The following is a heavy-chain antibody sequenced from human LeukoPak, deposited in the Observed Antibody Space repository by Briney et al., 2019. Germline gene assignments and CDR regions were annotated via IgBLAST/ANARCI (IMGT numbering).Heavy chain of an antibody. CDR2: ISTDGSST. V-gene: IGHV3-74*01. CDR3: AKVGTVAGTYDY. D-gene: IGHD6-19*01. CDR1: GFTFTTYW. J-gene: IGHJ4*02. Sequence: GGSLRLSCAASGFTFTTYWMHWVRQAPGKGLVWVSRISTDGSSTSYADSVKGRFTISRDNAKNSLYLQMNSLRAEDTALYYCAKVGTVAGTYDYWGQGTLVTVSS.